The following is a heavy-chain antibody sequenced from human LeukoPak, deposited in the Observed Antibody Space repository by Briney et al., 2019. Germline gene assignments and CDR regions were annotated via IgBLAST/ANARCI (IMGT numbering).Heavy chain of an antibody. CDR2: IYHTGGA. J-gene: IGHJ4*02. D-gene: IGHD1-14*01. CDR3: AYNRDFALDN. V-gene: IGHV4/OR15-8*01. Sequence: SETLSLTCAVSGVPIASHSWWSWVRQPPGKGLEWIGEIYHTGGANYKPSLKSRVTMSVDTSNNHFSLKLTSVTAADTAVYFCAYNRDFALDNWGQGTLVTVSS. CDR1: GVPIASHSW.